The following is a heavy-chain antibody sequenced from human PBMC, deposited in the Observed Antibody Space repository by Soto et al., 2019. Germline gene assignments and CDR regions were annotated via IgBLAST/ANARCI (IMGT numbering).Heavy chain of an antibody. V-gene: IGHV4-39*02. D-gene: IGHD5-12*01. J-gene: IGHJ4*02. CDR2: IYYSGAT. CDR3: APVGIGTTTVDY. Sequence: QLQLRESGPGLVQPSETLSLTCLVSGGSISSSTYYWGWIRQPPGKGREGIGSIYYSGATYYNPSLRSRITISMDRSKNHFSLKLTSVTAADTAIYYCAPVGIGTTTVDYWGQGTLVTVSS. CDR1: GGSISSSTYY.